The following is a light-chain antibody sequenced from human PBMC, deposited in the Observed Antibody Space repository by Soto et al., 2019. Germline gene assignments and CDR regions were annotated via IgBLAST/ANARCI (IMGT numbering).Light chain of an antibody. CDR2: GNT. V-gene: IGLV1-40*01. CDR1: SSDIGAGYA. J-gene: IGLJ1*01. CDR3: QSYDSSLSGFV. Sequence: QSVLTQPPSVSGAPGQRVTISCTGSSSDIGAGYAVHWYQQLPGTAPKLLSYGNTNRPSGVPDRFSGSRSGTSASLAITGLQAEDEADYYCQSYDSSLSGFVFGTGTKGTVL.